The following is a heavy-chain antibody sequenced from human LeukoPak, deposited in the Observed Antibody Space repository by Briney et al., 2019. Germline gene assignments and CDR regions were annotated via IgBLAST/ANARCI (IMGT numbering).Heavy chain of an antibody. D-gene: IGHD6-13*01. CDR2: ISSSSSYI. V-gene: IGHV3-21*01. Sequence: GGSLRLSCAASGFTFSSYAMSWVRQAPGKGLEWVSSISSSSSYIYYADSVKGRFTISRDNAKNSLYLQMNSLRAEDTAVYYCARDPSQQQLATNFDYWGQGTLVTVSS. CDR1: GFTFSSYA. J-gene: IGHJ4*02. CDR3: ARDPSQQQLATNFDY.